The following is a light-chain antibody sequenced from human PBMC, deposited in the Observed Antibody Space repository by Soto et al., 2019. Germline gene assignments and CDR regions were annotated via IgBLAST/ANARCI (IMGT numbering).Light chain of an antibody. CDR3: QQYNNWPRT. V-gene: IGKV1-39*01. CDR1: QSISSY. CDR2: AAS. Sequence: DIQMTQSPSSLSASVGDRVTITCRASQSISSYLNWYQQKPGKAPKLLIYAASSLQSGVPSRFSGSGSGTEFTLTINSLQSEDFAVYYCQQYNNWPRTFGQGTKVDIK. J-gene: IGKJ1*01.